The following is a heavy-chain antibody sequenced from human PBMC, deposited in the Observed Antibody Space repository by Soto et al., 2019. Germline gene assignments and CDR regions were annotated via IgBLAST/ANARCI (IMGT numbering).Heavy chain of an antibody. CDR3: GRDGSGGKRAPPDY. Sequence: PGGSLRLSCAASGFTFSSYAMHWVRQAPGKGLEWVAVISYDGSNKYYADSVKGRFTISRDNSKNTLYLQMNSLRAEDTAVYYCGRDGSGGKRAPPDYGGKEPLVPVS. CDR1: GFTFSSYA. CDR2: ISYDGSNK. J-gene: IGHJ4*02. D-gene: IGHD2-15*01. V-gene: IGHV3-30-3*01.